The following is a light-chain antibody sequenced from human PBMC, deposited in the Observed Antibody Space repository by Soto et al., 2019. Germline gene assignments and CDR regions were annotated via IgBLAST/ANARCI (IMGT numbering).Light chain of an antibody. CDR2: LNSDGSH. CDR1: SGHSSYA. CDR3: QTWGTGFWV. V-gene: IGLV4-69*01. Sequence: QPLLTQSPSASASLGASVKLTCTLSSGHSSYAIAWHQQQPEKGPRYLMKLNSDGSHSKGDGIPDRFSGSSSGAERYLTISCLQSEDEADYYCQTWGTGFWVFGGGTKLTVL. J-gene: IGLJ3*02.